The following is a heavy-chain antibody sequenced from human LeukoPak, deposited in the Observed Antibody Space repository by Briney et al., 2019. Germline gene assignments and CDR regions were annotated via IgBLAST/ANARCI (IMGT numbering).Heavy chain of an antibody. Sequence: GGSLRLSCAASGFTFSTYSMNWVRQAPGKGLERVSYISSSSSTIYYADSVKGRFTISRDNAKNSLYLQMNSLRAEDTAVYYCARGSTYYDSSGQVPFDYWGQGTLVTVSS. CDR3: ARGSTYYDSSGQVPFDY. J-gene: IGHJ4*02. CDR2: ISSSSSTI. CDR1: GFTFSTYS. V-gene: IGHV3-48*01. D-gene: IGHD3-22*01.